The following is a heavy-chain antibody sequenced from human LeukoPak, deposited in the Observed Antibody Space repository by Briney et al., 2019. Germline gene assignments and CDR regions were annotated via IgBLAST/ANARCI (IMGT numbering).Heavy chain of an antibody. V-gene: IGHV1-18*01. CDR3: ARRRHDYYDSSGYYYRLWCYFDY. D-gene: IGHD3-22*01. CDR2: ISAYNGNT. J-gene: IGHJ4*02. Sequence: ASVKVSCKASGYTFTSYGISWVRQAPGQGLEWMGWISAYNGNTNYAQKLQSRVTMTTDTSTSTAYMELRSLRSDDTAVYYCARRRHDYYDSSGYYYRLWCYFDYWGQGTLVTVSS. CDR1: GYTFTSYG.